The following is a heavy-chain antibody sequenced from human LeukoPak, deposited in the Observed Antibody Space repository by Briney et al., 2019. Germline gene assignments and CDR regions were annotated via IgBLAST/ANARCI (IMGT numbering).Heavy chain of an antibody. D-gene: IGHD3-22*01. CDR3: ARGSPPRRNYDSRGYYSYYFDY. V-gene: IGHV1-18*01. CDR2: ISAYNGNT. Sequence: ASVKVSCKASGYTFTSYGISWVRQAPGQGLEWMGWISAYNGNTHYAQKLQGRVTMTTDTSTSTAYMELRSLRSDDTAVYYCARGSPPRRNYDSRGYYSYYFDYWGQGTLVTVSS. CDR1: GYTFTSYG. J-gene: IGHJ4*02.